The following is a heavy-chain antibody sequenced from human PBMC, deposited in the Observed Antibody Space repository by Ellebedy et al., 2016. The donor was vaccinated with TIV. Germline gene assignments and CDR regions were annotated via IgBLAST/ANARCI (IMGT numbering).Heavy chain of an antibody. CDR1: GFSFRSYW. CDR2: IYQDGSNQ. J-gene: IGHJ5*02. Sequence: GESLKISCVASGFSFRSYWMSWVRQAPGKGLEWVANIYQDGSNQYYVDSVKGRLTISRDNANKSLFLQMNSLRGEDTAVYYCARRGSYGDYAVQINSWLDTWGRGTLVAVSS. CDR3: ARRGSYGDYAVQINSWLDT. D-gene: IGHD4-17*01. V-gene: IGHV3-7*01.